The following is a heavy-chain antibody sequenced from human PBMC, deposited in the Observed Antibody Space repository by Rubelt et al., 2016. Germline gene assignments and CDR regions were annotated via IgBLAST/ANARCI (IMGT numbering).Heavy chain of an antibody. D-gene: IGHD1-1*01. CDR3: ARDTDNGSMDV. J-gene: IGHJ6*02. CDR2: IYYSGST. CDR1: GGSISSSSYY. V-gene: IGHV4-39*07. Sequence: QLQLQESGPGLVKPSETLSLTCTVSGGSISSSSYYWGWIRQPPGKGLEWIGSIYYSGSTYYNPSLRRVGTISVDTSKNQFSLKLSSVTAADTAVYYCARDTDNGSMDVWGQGTTVTVSS.